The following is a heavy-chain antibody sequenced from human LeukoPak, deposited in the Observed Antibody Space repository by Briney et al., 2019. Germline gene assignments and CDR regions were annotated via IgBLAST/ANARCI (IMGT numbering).Heavy chain of an antibody. J-gene: IGHJ4*02. Sequence: GGSLRLSCAASGFTFSSYSMNWVRQAPGKGLEWVSVIYSGGSTYYADSVKGRFTISRDNSKNTLYLQMNSLRAEDTAVYYCAKDRATYYYDSSGYYYGVVDYWGQGTLVTVSS. V-gene: IGHV3-23*03. CDR3: AKDRATYYYDSSGYYYGVVDY. CDR2: IYSGGST. D-gene: IGHD3-22*01. CDR1: GFTFSSYS.